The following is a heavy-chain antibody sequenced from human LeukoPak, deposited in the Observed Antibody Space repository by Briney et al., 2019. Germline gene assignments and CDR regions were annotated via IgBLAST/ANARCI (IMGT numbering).Heavy chain of an antibody. CDR1: GFSLSTSGVG. D-gene: IGHD3-22*01. CDR3: AHSGDYYDSSGYYDYFDY. Sequence: ESGPTLVNPTQTLTLTCTFSGFSLSTSGVGVGWIRQPPGKALEWLALIYWNDDKRYSPSLKSRLTITKDTSKNQVVLTMTNMDPVDTATYYCAHSGDYYDSSGYYDYFDYWGQGTLVTVSS. CDR2: IYWNDDK. V-gene: IGHV2-5*01. J-gene: IGHJ4*02.